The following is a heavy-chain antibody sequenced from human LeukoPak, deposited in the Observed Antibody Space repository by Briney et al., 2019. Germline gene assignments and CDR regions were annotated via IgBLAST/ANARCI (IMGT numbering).Heavy chain of an antibody. Sequence: SVKVSYKASGGTFSSYAISWVRQAPGQGLEWMGRIIPILGIANYAQKFQGRVTITADKSTSTAYMELSSLRSEDTAVYYCARGYSGVSYGSGSYYLNWFDPWGQGTLVAVSS. V-gene: IGHV1-69*04. CDR2: IIPILGIA. J-gene: IGHJ5*02. CDR1: GGTFSSYA. D-gene: IGHD3-10*01. CDR3: ARGYSGVSYGSGSYYLNWFDP.